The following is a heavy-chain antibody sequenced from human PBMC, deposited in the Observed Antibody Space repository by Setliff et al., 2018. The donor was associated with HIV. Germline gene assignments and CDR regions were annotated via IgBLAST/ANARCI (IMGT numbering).Heavy chain of an antibody. J-gene: IGHJ6*03. Sequence: GGSLRLSCAASGFTFSRHAMHWVRQAPGKGLEWVAVMSYDGSEKYYADSVKGRFTISRDNAKNSLYLQMNSLRAEDTAVYYCARHGGYYYYYMDVWGKGTTVTVSS. CDR1: GFTFSRHA. V-gene: IGHV3-30*07. D-gene: IGHD3-16*01. CDR3: ARHGGYYYYYMDV. CDR2: MSYDGSEK.